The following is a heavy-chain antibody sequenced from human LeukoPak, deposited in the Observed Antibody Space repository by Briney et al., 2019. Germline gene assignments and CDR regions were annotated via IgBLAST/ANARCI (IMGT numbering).Heavy chain of an antibody. V-gene: IGHV3-21*01. CDR1: GFTFSSYS. CDR2: ISSSSSYI. Sequence: GGSLRLSCAASGFTFSSYSMNWVSQAPGKGLEWVSSISSSSSYIYYADSVKGRFTISRDNAKNSLYLQMNSLRAEDTAVYYCASFYYYDILTGPYADGMDVWGQGTTVTVSS. D-gene: IGHD3-9*01. CDR3: ASFYYYDILTGPYADGMDV. J-gene: IGHJ6*02.